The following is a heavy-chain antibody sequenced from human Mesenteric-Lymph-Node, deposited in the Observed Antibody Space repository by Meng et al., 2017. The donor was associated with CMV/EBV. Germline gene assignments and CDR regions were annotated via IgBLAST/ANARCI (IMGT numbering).Heavy chain of an antibody. J-gene: IGHJ4*02. CDR2: INHSGST. D-gene: IGHD3-9*01. V-gene: IGHV4-34*01. Sequence: QVHVHHGGAGLLKPSGALSVTCAVYGGSFSGYYWNWIRQSPEKGLEWIGEINHSGSTTYNPSFTSRIIISVDTSTNQISLNMSSVTAADTAVYYCARGSSYDILTGYFDYWGQGALVTVSS. CDR1: GGSFSGYY. CDR3: ARGSSYDILTGYFDY.